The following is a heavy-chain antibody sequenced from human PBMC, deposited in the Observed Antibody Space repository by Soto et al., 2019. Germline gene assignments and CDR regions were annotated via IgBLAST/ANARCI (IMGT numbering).Heavy chain of an antibody. V-gene: IGHV1-2*04. CDR1: GYSFTGYY. Sequence: ASVKVSFKASGYSFTGYYMHWVRQAPGQGLEWMGWINPNSGGTNYAQKFQGWVTMTRDTSISTAYMELSRLRSDDTAVYYCARDPGYSSGWNWFDPWGQGTLVTVSS. D-gene: IGHD6-19*01. CDR2: INPNSGGT. CDR3: ARDPGYSSGWNWFDP. J-gene: IGHJ5*02.